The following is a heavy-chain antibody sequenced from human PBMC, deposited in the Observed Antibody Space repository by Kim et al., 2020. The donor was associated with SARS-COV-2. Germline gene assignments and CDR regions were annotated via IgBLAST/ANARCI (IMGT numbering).Heavy chain of an antibody. D-gene: IGHD3-10*01. CDR3: ARGGDYYGSGSYYTPGYYYGMDV. J-gene: IGHJ6*02. V-gene: IGHV4-59*01. CDR2: IYYSGST. CDR1: GGSISSYY. Sequence: SETLSLTCTVSGGSISSYYWSWIRQPPGKGLEWIGYIYYSGSTNFNPSLKSRDTISVDTSKNQFSLKLSSVTGADTAVYYCARGGDYYGSGSYYTPGYYYGMDVWGQGTTVTVSS.